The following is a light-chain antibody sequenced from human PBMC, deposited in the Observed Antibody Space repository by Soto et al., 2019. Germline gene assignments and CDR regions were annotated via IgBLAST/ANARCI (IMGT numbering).Light chain of an antibody. CDR1: SGSVSTSYY. Sequence: QTVVTQEPSFSVSPGGTVTLTCGLSSGSVSTSYYPSWYQQTPGQAPRTLIYSTNTRSSGVPDRFSGSILGNKAALTITGAQADDEYNYYCVLYMGSGISVFGGGTKPTVL. V-gene: IGLV8-61*01. CDR3: VLYMGSGISV. J-gene: IGLJ2*01. CDR2: STN.